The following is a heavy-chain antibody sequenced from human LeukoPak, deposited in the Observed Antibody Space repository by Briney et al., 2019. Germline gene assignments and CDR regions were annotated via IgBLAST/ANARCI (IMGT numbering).Heavy chain of an antibody. CDR2: INSDGSST. CDR3: AKVNKRSRDGYKNTIDAFDI. J-gene: IGHJ3*02. V-gene: IGHV3-74*01. Sequence: GGSLRLSCAASGFIFSRYSMNWVRQAPGKGLVWVSRINSDGSSTSYADSVKGRFTISRDNAKNTLYLRMNSLRAEDTALYYCAKVNKRSRDGYKNTIDAFDIWGQGTMVTVSS. D-gene: IGHD5-24*01. CDR1: GFIFSRYS.